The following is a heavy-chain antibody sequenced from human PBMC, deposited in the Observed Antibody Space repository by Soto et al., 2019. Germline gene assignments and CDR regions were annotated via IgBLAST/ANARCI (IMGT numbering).Heavy chain of an antibody. CDR1: GDSISSFY. V-gene: IGHV4-59*01. D-gene: IGHD2-2*03. CDR2: IYDTAST. CDR3: ARVVAGDCGSTTCRLFDS. Sequence: SETLSLTCTVSGDSISSFYWSWIRQPPGKGLEWIGYIYDTASTNYNPSLKSRVTISVDTSKTQFSLRLSSVTPADTAVYYCARVVAGDCGSTTCRLFDSWGQGTLVTVSS. J-gene: IGHJ5*01.